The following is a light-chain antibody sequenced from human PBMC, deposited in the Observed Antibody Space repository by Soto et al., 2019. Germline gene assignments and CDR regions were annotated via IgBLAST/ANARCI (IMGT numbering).Light chain of an antibody. CDR3: QQYGTSPPYT. CDR2: GAS. CDR1: QSVSSSY. Sequence: EIVLTQSPGTLSLSPGERATLSRRASQSVSSSYLVWYQQKPGQAPRLLIYGASTRATGIPDRFSGSGSGTDFTLTISRLEPEDFAVYYCQQYGTSPPYTFGQGTKLEIK. V-gene: IGKV3-20*01. J-gene: IGKJ2*01.